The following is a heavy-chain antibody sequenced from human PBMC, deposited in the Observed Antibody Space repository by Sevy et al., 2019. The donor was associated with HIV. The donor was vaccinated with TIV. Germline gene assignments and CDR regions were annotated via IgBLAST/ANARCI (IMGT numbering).Heavy chain of an antibody. D-gene: IGHD7-27*01. CDR3: ARDGDAAFDI. Sequence: SETLSLTCTVSGGSISTSTYYWSWIRQPPGKGLEYIGFIYYTGSTNYNPSLKSRVTISLDTSKNQLSLKLAPVTAADTAIYYCARDGDAAFDIWGQGTMVTVSS. CDR1: GGSISTSTYY. CDR2: IYYTGST. J-gene: IGHJ3*02. V-gene: IGHV4-61*01.